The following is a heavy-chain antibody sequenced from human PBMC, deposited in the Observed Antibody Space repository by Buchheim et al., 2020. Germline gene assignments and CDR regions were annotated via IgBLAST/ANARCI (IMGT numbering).Heavy chain of an antibody. Sequence: QVQLQESGPGLVKPSETLSLTCTVSGGSISNYYWSWIRQPPGKGLEWIGHIYDSGYTNYNPSLKSRVTISVDTSKSQFSLKLRSVTAADTAVYYCAREHTSVGFTYGYGMDVWGQGTT. CDR3: AREHTSVGFTYGYGMDV. V-gene: IGHV4-59*01. CDR1: GGSISNYY. J-gene: IGHJ6*02. D-gene: IGHD5-18*01. CDR2: IYDSGYT.